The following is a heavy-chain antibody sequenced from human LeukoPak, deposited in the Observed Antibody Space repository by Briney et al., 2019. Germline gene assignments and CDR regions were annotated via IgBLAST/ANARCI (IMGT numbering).Heavy chain of an antibody. CDR1: GFTFSSYG. CDR3: AKDQEYDFWSGYPLDY. J-gene: IGHJ4*02. V-gene: IGHV3-23*01. Sequence: PGGSLRLSCAASGFTFSSYGMSWVRQAPGKGLEWVSAISGSGGSTYYADSVKGRFIISRDNSKNTLYLQMNSLRAEDTAVFYCAKDQEYDFWSGYPLDYWGQGTLVTVSS. CDR2: ISGSGGST. D-gene: IGHD3-3*01.